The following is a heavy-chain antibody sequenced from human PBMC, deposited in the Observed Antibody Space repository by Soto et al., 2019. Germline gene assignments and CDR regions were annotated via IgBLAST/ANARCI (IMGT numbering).Heavy chain of an antibody. CDR2: ISGSGGST. Sequence: GGPLRVSCAAAGFTFRSYGRSWVRPAPGQGLEWVSAISGSGGSTYYADSVKGRFTISRDNSKNTLYLQMNSLRTEDTALYYCAKVHFPAMVYDAFDIWGQGTMVTVSS. J-gene: IGHJ3*02. D-gene: IGHD5-18*01. CDR3: AKVHFPAMVYDAFDI. V-gene: IGHV3-23*01. CDR1: GFTFRSYG.